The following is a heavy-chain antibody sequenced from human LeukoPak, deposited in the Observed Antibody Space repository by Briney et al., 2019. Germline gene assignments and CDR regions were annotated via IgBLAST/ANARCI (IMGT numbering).Heavy chain of an antibody. CDR2: IRYDGSNK. Sequence: GGSLRLSCAASGFTFSSYGMHWVRQAPGKGLGWVAFIRYDGSNKYYADSVKGRFTISRDNSKNTLYLQMNSLRAEDTAVYYCAFTELGYYYYMDVWGKGTTVTVSS. J-gene: IGHJ6*03. CDR1: GFTFSSYG. CDR3: AFTELGYYYYMDV. V-gene: IGHV3-30*02. D-gene: IGHD3-10*01.